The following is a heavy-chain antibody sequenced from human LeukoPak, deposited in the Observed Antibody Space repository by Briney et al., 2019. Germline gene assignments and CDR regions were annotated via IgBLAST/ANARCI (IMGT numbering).Heavy chain of an antibody. V-gene: IGHV4-34*01. Sequence: TSETLSLTCAVYGGSFSGYYWSWIRQPPGKGLEWIGEINHSGSTNYNPSLKSRVTISVDTSKNQFSLKLSSVTAADTAVYYCARGGGCGGDCYSSREDYYFDYWGQGTLVTVSS. CDR3: ARGGGCGGDCYSSREDYYFDY. D-gene: IGHD2-21*02. CDR1: GGSFSGYY. CDR2: INHSGST. J-gene: IGHJ4*02.